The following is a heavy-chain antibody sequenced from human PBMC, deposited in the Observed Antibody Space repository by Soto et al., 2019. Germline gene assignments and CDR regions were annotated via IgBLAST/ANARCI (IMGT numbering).Heavy chain of an antibody. D-gene: IGHD5-12*01. J-gene: IGHJ6*03. CDR1: GGSISSSSYY. Sequence: LETLSLTCTVSGGSISSSSYYWGWIRQPPGKGLEWIGSIYYSGSTYYNPSLKSRVTISVDTSKNQFSLKLSSVTAADTAVYYCARPFTEHLYSGYDDGSYYYYYMDVWGKGTTVTVSS. CDR2: IYYSGST. CDR3: ARPFTEHLYSGYDDGSYYYYYMDV. V-gene: IGHV4-39*01.